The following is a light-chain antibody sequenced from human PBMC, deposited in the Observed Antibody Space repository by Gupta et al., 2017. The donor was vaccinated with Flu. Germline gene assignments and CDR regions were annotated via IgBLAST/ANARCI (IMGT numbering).Light chain of an antibody. Sequence: SYELTQSPSVSVSPGQTARITCSGDTLPKEYVYWYQQKPGQAPVLVIFKDSERPSGIPERFSGSSSGTTVTLTISGVQAEDEADYYCQSADSSGTWVFGGGTKLTVL. V-gene: IGLV3-25*02. CDR3: QSADSSGTWV. J-gene: IGLJ3*02. CDR1: TLPKEY. CDR2: KDS.